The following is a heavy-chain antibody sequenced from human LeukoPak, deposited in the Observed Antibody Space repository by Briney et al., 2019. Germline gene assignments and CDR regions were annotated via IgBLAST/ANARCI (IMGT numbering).Heavy chain of an antibody. D-gene: IGHD1-26*01. CDR2: IYYSGST. Sequence: SETLSLTCTVSGGSISSYYWSWIRQPPGKGLEWIGYIYYSGSTNYNPSLKSRVTISVDTSKNQFSLKLSSATAADTAVYYCARDTIVGATGYWGQGTLVTVSS. CDR1: GGSISSYY. J-gene: IGHJ4*02. V-gene: IGHV4-59*01. CDR3: ARDTIVGATGY.